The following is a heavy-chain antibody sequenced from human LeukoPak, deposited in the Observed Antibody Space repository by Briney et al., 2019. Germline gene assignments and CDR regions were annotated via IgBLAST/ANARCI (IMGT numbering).Heavy chain of an antibody. CDR2: ISGSGGST. Sequence: GRSLRLSCAASGFTLSSYAMSWVSQAPGKGLEWVSAISGSGGSTYYADSVKGRYTISRDNSKNTLYLQMNSLRAEDTAVYYCAKDQEWLVQGAFDYWGQGTLVTVSS. D-gene: IGHD6-19*01. CDR1: GFTLSSYA. J-gene: IGHJ4*02. V-gene: IGHV3-23*01. CDR3: AKDQEWLVQGAFDY.